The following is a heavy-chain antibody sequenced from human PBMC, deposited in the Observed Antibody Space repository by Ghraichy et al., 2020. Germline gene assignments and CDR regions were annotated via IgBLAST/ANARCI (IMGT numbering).Heavy chain of an antibody. CDR1: GFTFSSYS. V-gene: IGHV3-21*01. D-gene: IGHD4-23*01. J-gene: IGHJ3*02. CDR2: ISSSSSYI. CDR3: AVRGGNSDAFDI. Sequence: GGSLRLSCAASGFTFSSYSMNWVRQAPGKGLEWVSSISSSSSYIYYADSVKGRFTISRDNAKNSLYLQMNSLRAEDTAVCYCAVRGGNSDAFDIWGQGTMVTVSS.